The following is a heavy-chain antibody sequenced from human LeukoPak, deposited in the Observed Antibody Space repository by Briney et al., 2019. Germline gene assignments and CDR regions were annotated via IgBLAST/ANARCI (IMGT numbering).Heavy chain of an antibody. D-gene: IGHD3-3*01. CDR2: IYYSGST. CDR3: ARGXXFGVVNGNWFDP. V-gene: IGHV4-59*01. J-gene: IGHJ5*02. CDR1: GGSISSYY. Sequence: SETLSLTCTVSGGSISSYYWSWIRQPPGKGLEWIGYIYYSGSTNYNPSLKSRVTISVDTSRNQFSLKLSSVTAADTAVYYCARGXXFGVVNGNWFDPWGQGTLVTVSS.